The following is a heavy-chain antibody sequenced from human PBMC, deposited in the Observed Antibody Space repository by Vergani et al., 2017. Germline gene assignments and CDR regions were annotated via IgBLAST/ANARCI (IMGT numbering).Heavy chain of an antibody. CDR1: GFSFGDYA. V-gene: IGHV3-49*04. Sequence: VQLVESGGGLVPPGRSLRLSCAASGFSFGDYAMTWVRQAPGKGLEWVAFIRNKAYGGPTEYAASVKGRFTISRDDSKRLAYLQLSGLKTEDTAVYFCSRGRGYSFGYSDYWGQGTLVTVSS. D-gene: IGHD5-18*01. CDR2: IRNKAYGGPT. CDR3: SRGRGYSFGYSDY. J-gene: IGHJ4*02.